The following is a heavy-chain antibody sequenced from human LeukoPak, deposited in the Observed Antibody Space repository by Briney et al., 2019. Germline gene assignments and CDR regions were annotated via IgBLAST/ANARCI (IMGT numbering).Heavy chain of an antibody. D-gene: IGHD2-2*01. J-gene: IGHJ6*03. V-gene: IGHV4-39*07. CDR1: GGSINNNNFY. CDR3: ARGYCSSTSCYVYYYYMDV. Sequence: PSETLSLTCTVSGGSINNNNFYWGWIRQPPGKGLQWIGSIYYSGSTYFNPSLKSRVTISVDTSKNQFSLKLTSVTAADTGVYYCARGYCSSTSCYVYYYYMDVWGKGTTVTVS. CDR2: IYYSGST.